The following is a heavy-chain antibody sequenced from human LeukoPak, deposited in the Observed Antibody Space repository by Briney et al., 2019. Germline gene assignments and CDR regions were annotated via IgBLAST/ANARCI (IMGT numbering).Heavy chain of an antibody. CDR3: ARDRILYYYYYGMDV. Sequence: SETLSLTCTVSGGSISSSSYYWGWVRQPPGKGLEWIGSIYYSGSTYYNPSLKSRVTISVDTSKNQFSLKLSSVTAADTAVYYCARDRILYYYYYGMDVWGQGTTVTVSS. V-gene: IGHV4-39*07. J-gene: IGHJ6*02. CDR2: IYYSGST. CDR1: GGSISSSSYY.